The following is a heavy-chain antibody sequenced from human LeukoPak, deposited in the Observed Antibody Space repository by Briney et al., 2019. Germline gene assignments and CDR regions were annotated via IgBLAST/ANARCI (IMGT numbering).Heavy chain of an antibody. CDR2: ISSSSSYI. CDR3: ARVTSGYYGY. CDR1: GFTFSSYS. D-gene: IGHD3-3*01. V-gene: IGHV3-21*01. Sequence: PGGSLRLSCAASGFTFSSYSMNWVRQAPGKGLEWVSSISSSSSYIYYADSVKGRSTISRDNAKNSLYLQMNSLRAEDTAVYYCARVTSGYYGYWGQGTLVTVSS. J-gene: IGHJ4*02.